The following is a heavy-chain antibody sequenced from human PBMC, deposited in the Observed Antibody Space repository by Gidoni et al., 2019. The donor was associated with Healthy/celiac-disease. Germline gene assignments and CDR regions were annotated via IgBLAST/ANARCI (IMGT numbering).Heavy chain of an antibody. J-gene: IGHJ5*02. D-gene: IGHD4-17*01. V-gene: IGHV5-51*01. CDR2: IYPGDSDT. CDR3: ARHIRYGDPPPWFDP. Sequence: EVQLVQSGAEVKKPGGSLKISCKGSGYSFTSYWIGWVRQMPGQGLEWMWIIYPGDSDTRYRPSFQGQVTISADKSISTAYLQWSSLKASDTAMYYCARHIRYGDPPPWFDPWGQGTLVTVSS. CDR1: GYSFTSYW.